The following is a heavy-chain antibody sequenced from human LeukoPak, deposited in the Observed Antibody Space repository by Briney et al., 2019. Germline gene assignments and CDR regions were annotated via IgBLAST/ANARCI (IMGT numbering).Heavy chain of an antibody. D-gene: IGHD3-9*01. J-gene: IGHJ4*02. Sequence: VASVKVSCKASGYTFTSYDINWGRQATGQGLEWMGWMNPNSGNTGYAQKFQGRVTMTRNTSISTAYMELSSLRSEDTAVYYCARGSRVSTILRTYWGQGTLVTVSS. CDR3: ARGSRVSTILRTY. CDR2: MNPNSGNT. CDR1: GYTFTSYD. V-gene: IGHV1-8*01.